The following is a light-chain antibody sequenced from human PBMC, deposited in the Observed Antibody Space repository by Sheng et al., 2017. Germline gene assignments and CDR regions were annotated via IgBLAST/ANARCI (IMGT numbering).Light chain of an antibody. CDR3: HYHDGP. V-gene: IGKV1-5*03. Sequence: DIQLTQSPATLSASLGDRVTITCRANRDMKKYVAWFQQKPGKGPKLLIYMASTLNSGVPLRFSGSGFGTEFTLTISSLQPDDLATYYCHYHDGPFGQGTKVEI. CDR2: MAS. CDR1: RDMKKY. J-gene: IGKJ1*01.